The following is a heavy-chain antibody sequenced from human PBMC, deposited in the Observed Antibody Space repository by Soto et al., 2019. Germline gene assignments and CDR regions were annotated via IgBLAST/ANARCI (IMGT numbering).Heavy chain of an antibody. Sequence: EVQLVESGGGLVQPGGSLRHSCAASGFTVSSSFLTWVRQAPGKGLEWVSLMFSDGTTFYADSVEGSLTISRDNSKITLYIQMNCLSVEHTDLYCCATRPMYDILTGPRFDTRGHATLVTV. J-gene: IGHJ5*01. V-gene: IGHV3-66*01. CDR2: MFSDGTT. CDR1: GFTVSSSF. CDR3: ATRPMYDILTGPRFDT. D-gene: IGHD3-9*01.